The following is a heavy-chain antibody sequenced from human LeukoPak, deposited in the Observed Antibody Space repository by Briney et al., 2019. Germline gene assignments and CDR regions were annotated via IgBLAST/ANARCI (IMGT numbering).Heavy chain of an antibody. CDR3: ARDLWNFYDDSGYNRDFDS. Sequence: TSRIRWVRQAPGGGLEWMGWIGTYGGDTYYAQKFQGRITVTTDTSTSTVYMELRNLRSDDTAVYYCARDLWNFYDDSGYNRDFDSWGQGTLVTVSS. V-gene: IGHV1-18*01. J-gene: IGHJ5*01. D-gene: IGHD3-22*01. CDR2: IGTYGGDT. CDR1: TSR.